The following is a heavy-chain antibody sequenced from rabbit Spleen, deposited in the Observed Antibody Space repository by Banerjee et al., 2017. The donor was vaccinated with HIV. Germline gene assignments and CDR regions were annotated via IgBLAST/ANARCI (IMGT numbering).Heavy chain of an antibody. CDR2: IYAGSSTST. V-gene: IGHV1S40*01. Sequence: QSLEESGGGLVKPGASLTLTCKASGFTFSSGYDMCWVRQAPGKGLEWIGCIYAGSSTSTYSATWAKGRFTLSKTSSTTVTLQMTSLTAADTATYFCARDTSSSFSSYGMDLWGPGTLVTVS. D-gene: IGHD1-1*01. CDR1: GFTFSSGYD. J-gene: IGHJ6*01. CDR3: ARDTSSSFSSYGMDL.